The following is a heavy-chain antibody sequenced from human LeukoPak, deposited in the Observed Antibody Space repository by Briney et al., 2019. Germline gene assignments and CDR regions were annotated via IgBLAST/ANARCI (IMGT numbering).Heavy chain of an antibody. J-gene: IGHJ5*01. CDR3: ARHGQYSGSYDS. V-gene: IGHV4-39*01. D-gene: IGHD1-26*01. CDR1: GGSISSSSYY. CDR2: IYYSGST. Sequence: PSETLSLTCTVSGGSISSSSYYWGWIRQPPGKGLEWIGSIYYSGSTYYNPSLKSRVTISVDTSKNQFSLKLSSVTAADTAVYYCARHGQYSGSYDSGSQGTLVTVSS.